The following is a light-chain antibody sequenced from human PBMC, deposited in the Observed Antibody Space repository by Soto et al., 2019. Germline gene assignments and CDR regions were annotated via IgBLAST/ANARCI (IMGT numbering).Light chain of an antibody. V-gene: IGKV3-20*01. CDR3: KQYGSSQWT. CDR1: QIVTSSY. CDR2: GAS. Sequence: NVLSQSLVTLSLTQRERATVSCRASQIVTSSYLAWYQQKPGQAPRLLIYGASSRATGIPDRFSGSGSGTDFTLTISRLEPEDFAVYYCKQYGSSQWTFGQGTKVDI. J-gene: IGKJ1*01.